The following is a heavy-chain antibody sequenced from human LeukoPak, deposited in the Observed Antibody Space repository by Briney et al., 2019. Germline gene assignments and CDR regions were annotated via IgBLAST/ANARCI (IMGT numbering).Heavy chain of an antibody. D-gene: IGHD3-22*01. CDR1: GGSVSSGTYY. J-gene: IGHJ4*02. V-gene: IGHV4-61*01. Sequence: SETLSLTCTVSGGSVSSGTYYWSWIRQPPGRGLEWIGYIYYSGNTNYNPSLKSRVTISVDTSKSQLSLKLSSVTAADTAVYYCASGDYYDSSGYQSDYWGQGTLVTVSS. CDR3: ASGDYYDSSGYQSDY. CDR2: IYYSGNT.